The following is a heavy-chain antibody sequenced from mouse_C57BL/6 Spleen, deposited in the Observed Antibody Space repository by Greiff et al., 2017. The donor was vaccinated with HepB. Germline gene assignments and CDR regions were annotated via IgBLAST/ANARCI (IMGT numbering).Heavy chain of an antibody. Sequence: QVQLQQPGAELVKPGASVKMSCKASGYTFTSYWITWVKQRPGQGLEWIGDIYPGSGSTNYNEKFKSKATLTVDPSSSTAYMQLSSLTSEDSAVYYCARFDGYYAPYAMDYWGQGTSVTVSS. J-gene: IGHJ4*01. V-gene: IGHV1-55*01. CDR1: GYTFTSYW. CDR3: ARFDGYYAPYAMDY. D-gene: IGHD2-3*01. CDR2: IYPGSGST.